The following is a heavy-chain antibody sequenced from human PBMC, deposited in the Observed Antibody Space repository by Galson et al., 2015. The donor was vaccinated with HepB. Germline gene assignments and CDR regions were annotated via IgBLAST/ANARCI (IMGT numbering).Heavy chain of an antibody. CDR2: TYYRSKWYN. D-gene: IGHD3/OR15-3a*01. Sequence: CAISGDSVSSNSAVWNWVRQSPPRGLEWLGRTYYRSKWYNDYAVSVKSRITINSDTSKNQFSLLLKSVTPEDTAVYFCARAEPMIFGVVIVLHQWGQGTLVTISS. J-gene: IGHJ4*02. V-gene: IGHV6-1*01. CDR1: GDSVSSNSAV. CDR3: ARAEPMIFGVVIVLHQ.